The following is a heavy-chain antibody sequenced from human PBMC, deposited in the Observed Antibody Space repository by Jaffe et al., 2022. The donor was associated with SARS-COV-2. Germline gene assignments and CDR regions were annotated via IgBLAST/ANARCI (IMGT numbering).Heavy chain of an antibody. CDR1: GFTFEDFA. J-gene: IGHJ4*02. D-gene: IGHD5-18*01. CDR2: IGEDGVST. CDR3: AKDIRRGYNYGRPLAS. V-gene: IGHV3-43*02. Sequence: EVQLVESGGGVVQPGGSLRLSCVASGFTFEDFAMHWVRQAPGKTLEWVSLIGEDGVSTYFADFVKGRFTISRDNSKNSLYLQMTNLRPEDTASYYCAKDIRRGYNYGRPLASWGQGTSVTVSS.